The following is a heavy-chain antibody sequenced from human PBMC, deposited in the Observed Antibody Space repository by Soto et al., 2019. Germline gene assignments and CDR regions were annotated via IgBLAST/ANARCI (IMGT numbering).Heavy chain of an antibody. V-gene: IGHV1-69*13. CDR1: GGTFSSYA. Sequence: SVKVSCKASGGTFSSYAISWVRQAPGQGLEWMGGIIPIFGTANYAQKFQGRVTITADESTSTAYMELSSLRSEDTAVYYCARVYQLLAYGMDVWGQGTTVTVSS. CDR3: ARVYQLLAYGMDV. CDR2: IIPIFGTA. J-gene: IGHJ6*02. D-gene: IGHD2-2*01.